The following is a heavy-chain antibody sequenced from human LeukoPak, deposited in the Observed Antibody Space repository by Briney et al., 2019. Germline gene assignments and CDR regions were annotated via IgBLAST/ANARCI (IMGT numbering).Heavy chain of an antibody. D-gene: IGHD3-10*01. CDR2: ISYDGSNK. Sequence: PGRSLRLSCAASGFTFSSYAMHWVRQAPGKGLEWVAVISYDGSNKYYADSVKGRFTISRDNSKNTLYLQMNSLRAEDTAVYYCAKDRDRDYYYYMDVWGKGTTVTVSS. V-gene: IGHV3-30-3*01. J-gene: IGHJ6*03. CDR3: AKDRDRDYYYYMDV. CDR1: GFTFSSYA.